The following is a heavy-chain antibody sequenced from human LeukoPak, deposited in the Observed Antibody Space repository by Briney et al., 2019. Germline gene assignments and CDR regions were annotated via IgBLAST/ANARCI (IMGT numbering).Heavy chain of an antibody. CDR3: ARAPGYYYDSRGYYADY. J-gene: IGHJ4*02. D-gene: IGHD3-22*01. CDR2: ISSSGRTI. V-gene: IGHV3-48*03. CDR1: GFTFSSYE. Sequence: GGSLGLSCAASGFTFSSYEMNWVRQAPGKGLEWGSYISSSGRTIYYADSVKGRFTISRANAKNSLYLQMNSLSAEDTSVYYCARAPGYYYDSRGYYADYWGEGTLGTVSS.